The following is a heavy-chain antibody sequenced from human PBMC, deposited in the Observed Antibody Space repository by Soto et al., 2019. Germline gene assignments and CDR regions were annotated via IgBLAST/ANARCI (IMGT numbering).Heavy chain of an antibody. V-gene: IGHV4-59*01. Sequence: SETLSLTCTVSGGSISSYYWSWIRQPPGKGLEWIGYIYYSGSTNYNPSLKSRVTISLETSKNQCSLKLSSVTDADTAVYYCARTVLLSSIYYYYGMDVWGQGTTVTVSS. CDR3: ARTVLLSSIYYYYGMDV. D-gene: IGHD2-21*01. CDR1: GGSISSYY. CDR2: IYYSGST. J-gene: IGHJ6*02.